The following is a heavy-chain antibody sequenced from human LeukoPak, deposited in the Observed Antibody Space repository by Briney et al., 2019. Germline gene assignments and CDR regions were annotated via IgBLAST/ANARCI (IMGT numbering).Heavy chain of an antibody. V-gene: IGHV5-51*01. D-gene: IGHD2-15*01. Sequence: GESLKISCKGSGYSFTSYWIGWVRQMPGKGLEWMGIIYPGDSDTRYSPSFQGQVTISADKSISTAYLQWSSLKASDTAMYYCARLEACSGGSCLYYFVYWGRGTLVTVSS. CDR1: GYSFTSYW. CDR3: ARLEACSGGSCLYYFVY. CDR2: IYPGDSDT. J-gene: IGHJ4*02.